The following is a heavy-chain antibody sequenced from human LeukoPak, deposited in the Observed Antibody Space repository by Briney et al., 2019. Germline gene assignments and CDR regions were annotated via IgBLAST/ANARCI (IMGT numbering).Heavy chain of an antibody. CDR3: AKNPGDSSGYYYLYYFDY. CDR2: ISYDGSNK. Sequence: GRSLRLSCAASGFTFSSYGMHWVRQAPGKGLEWVAVISYDGSNKYYADSVKGRFTISRDNSKNTLYLQMNSLRAEDTAVYYCAKNPGDSSGYYYLYYFDYWDQGTLVTVSS. V-gene: IGHV3-30*18. CDR1: GFTFSSYG. J-gene: IGHJ4*02. D-gene: IGHD3-22*01.